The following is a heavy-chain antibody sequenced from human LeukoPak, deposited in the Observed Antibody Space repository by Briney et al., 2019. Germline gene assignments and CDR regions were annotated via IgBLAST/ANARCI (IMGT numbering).Heavy chain of an antibody. CDR3: ARVPPWNNFATLYYYYGMDV. CDR2: ISSSGSTI. D-gene: IGHD2-15*01. V-gene: IGHV3-48*03. J-gene: IGHJ6*02. CDR1: GFTFSSYE. Sequence: GGSLRLSCAASGFTFSSYEMNWVRQAPGKGLEWVSYISSSGSTIYYADSVKGRFTTSRDNAKNSLYLQMNSLRAEDTAVYYCARVPPWNNFATLYYYYGMDVWGQGTTVTVSS.